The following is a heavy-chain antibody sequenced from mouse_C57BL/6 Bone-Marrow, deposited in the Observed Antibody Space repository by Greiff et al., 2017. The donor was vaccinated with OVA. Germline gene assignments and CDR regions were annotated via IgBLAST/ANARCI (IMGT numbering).Heavy chain of an antibody. CDR1: GYTFTSYG. D-gene: IGHD2-1*01. Sequence: VQLQESGAELARPGASVKLSCKASGYTFTSYGISWVKQRTGQGLEWIGEIYPRSGNTYYNEKFKGKATLTADKSSSTAYMELRSLTSEDSAVYFCARPPYGKDAMDYWGQGTSVTVSS. CDR3: ARPPYGKDAMDY. CDR2: IYPRSGNT. J-gene: IGHJ4*01. V-gene: IGHV1-81*01.